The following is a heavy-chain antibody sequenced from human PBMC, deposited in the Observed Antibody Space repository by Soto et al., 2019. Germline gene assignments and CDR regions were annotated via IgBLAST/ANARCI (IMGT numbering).Heavy chain of an antibody. J-gene: IGHJ4*02. D-gene: IGHD6-19*01. V-gene: IGHV4-34*01. CDR3: ARREYSSGWDSYYFDY. CDR2: INHSGST. Sequence: SETLSLTCAVYGGSFSGYYWSWIRQPPGKGLEWIGEINHSGSTNYNPSLKSRVTISVDTSKNQFSLKLSSVTAADTAVYYCARREYSSGWDSYYFDYWGQGTLVT. CDR1: GGSFSGYY.